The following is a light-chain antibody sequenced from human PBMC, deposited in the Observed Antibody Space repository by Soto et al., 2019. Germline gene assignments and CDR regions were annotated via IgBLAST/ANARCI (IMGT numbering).Light chain of an antibody. Sequence: PGERVTLSCRASQSVSSSYLTWYQQKPGQAPRLLIFGASGRATGIPERFSGSGSGTDFSLTISRLEPEDSAVYYCQQYGSSLLTFGGWALV. CDR3: QQYGSSLLT. V-gene: IGKV3-20*01. J-gene: IGKJ4*01. CDR2: GAS. CDR1: QSVSSSY.